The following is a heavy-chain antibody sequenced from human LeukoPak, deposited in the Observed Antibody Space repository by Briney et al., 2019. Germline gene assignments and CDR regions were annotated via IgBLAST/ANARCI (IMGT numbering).Heavy chain of an antibody. CDR2: IYYSGST. Sequence: PSETLSLTCTVSGGSISSGGYYWSWIRQHPGKGLEWIGYIYYSGSTYYNPSLKSRVTISVDTSKNQFSLKLSSVTAADTAVYYCARARATVTTLWGFYYFDYWGQGTLVTVSS. D-gene: IGHD4-17*01. CDR1: GGSISSGGYY. V-gene: IGHV4-31*03. CDR3: ARARATVTTLWGFYYFDY. J-gene: IGHJ4*02.